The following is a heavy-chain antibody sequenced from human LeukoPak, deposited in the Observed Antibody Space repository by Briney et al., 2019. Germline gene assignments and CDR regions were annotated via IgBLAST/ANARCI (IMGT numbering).Heavy chain of an antibody. CDR2: IIPICGTA. D-gene: IGHD2-15*01. V-gene: IGHV1-69*13. Sequence: GASVKVSCKASGGTFSSYAISWVRQAPGQGLEWMGGIIPICGTANYAQKFQGRVTITADESTSTAYMELSSLRSEDTAVYYCARVAEDCSGGSCYSIYYYYYYMDVWGKGTTVTVSS. CDR1: GGTFSSYA. CDR3: ARVAEDCSGGSCYSIYYYYYYMDV. J-gene: IGHJ6*03.